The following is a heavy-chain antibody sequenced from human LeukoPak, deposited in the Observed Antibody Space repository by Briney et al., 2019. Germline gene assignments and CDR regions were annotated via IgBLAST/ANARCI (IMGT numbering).Heavy chain of an antibody. CDR1: GGSFSGYY. CDR3: ARDGGRGYCSSTSCYRWFDP. D-gene: IGHD2-2*01. V-gene: IGHV4-34*01. Sequence: SETLSLTCAVYGGSFSGYYWSWIRQPPGKGLEWIGEINHSGSTNYNPSLKSRVTISVDTSKNQFSLKLSSVTAADTAVYYCARDGGRGYCSSTSCYRWFDPWGQGTLVTVSS. CDR2: INHSGST. J-gene: IGHJ5*02.